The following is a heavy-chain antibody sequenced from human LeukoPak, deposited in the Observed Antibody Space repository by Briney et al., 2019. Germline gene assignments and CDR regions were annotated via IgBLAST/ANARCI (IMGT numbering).Heavy chain of an antibody. CDR2: ISYDGSNK. Sequence: GGSLRLSCAASGFTFSSYAMHWVRQAPGKGLEWVAVISYDGSNKYYADSVKGRFTISRDNSKNTLYLQMNSLRAEDTAVYYCASGASGRPFDYWGQGTLVTVSS. CDR1: GFTFSSYA. V-gene: IGHV3-30*04. J-gene: IGHJ4*02. CDR3: ASGASGRPFDY. D-gene: IGHD3-10*01.